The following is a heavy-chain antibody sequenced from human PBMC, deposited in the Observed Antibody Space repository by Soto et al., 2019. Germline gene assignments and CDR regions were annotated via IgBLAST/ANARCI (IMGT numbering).Heavy chain of an antibody. CDR1: GFTFDDYA. D-gene: IGHD6-19*01. Sequence: EVQLVESGGGLVQPGRSLRLSCAASGFTFDDYAMHWVRQAPGKGLEWVSGISWNSGSIGYADSVKGRFTISRENAKNYLYLQMNSLRAEDKALYYCAKETIAVAGTNYYGMDVWGQGPTVTVSS. CDR2: ISWNSGSI. CDR3: AKETIAVAGTNYYGMDV. V-gene: IGHV3-9*01. J-gene: IGHJ6*02.